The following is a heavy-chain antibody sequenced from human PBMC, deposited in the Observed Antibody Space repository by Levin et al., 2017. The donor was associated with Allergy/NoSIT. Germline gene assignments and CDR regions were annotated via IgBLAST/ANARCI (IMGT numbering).Heavy chain of an antibody. V-gene: IGHV1-2*04. CDR1: GYTFTGYY. D-gene: IGHD5-18*01. CDR2: INPNSGGT. J-gene: IGHJ4*02. CDR3: ARDERGYSYGYGY. Sequence: GASVKVSCKASGYTFTGYYMHWVRQAPGQGLEWMGWINPNSGGTNYAQKFQGWVTMTRDTSISTAYMELSRLRSDDTAVYYCARDERGYSYGYGYWGQGTLVTVSS.